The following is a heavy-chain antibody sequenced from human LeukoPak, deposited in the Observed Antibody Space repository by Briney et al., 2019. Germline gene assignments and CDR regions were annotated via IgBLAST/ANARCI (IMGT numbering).Heavy chain of an antibody. CDR2: INPNSGGT. V-gene: IGHV1-2*02. D-gene: IGHD6-19*01. CDR3: VISDSSGWYPGDY. CDR1: GYTFTGYY. J-gene: IGHJ4*02. Sequence: GPVKVSCKASGYTFTGYYMHWVRQAPGQGLEWTGWINPNSGGTNYAQKFQGRVTMTRDTSISTAYMELSRLRSDDTAVYYCVISDSSGWYPGDYWGQGTLVTVSS.